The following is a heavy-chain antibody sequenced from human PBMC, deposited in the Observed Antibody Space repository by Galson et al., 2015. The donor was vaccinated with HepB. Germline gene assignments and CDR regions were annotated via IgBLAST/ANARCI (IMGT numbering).Heavy chain of an antibody. Sequence: SLRLSCAASGFTFGDYAMSWFRQAPGKGLEWVGFIRSKAYGGTTEYAASVKGRFTISRDDSKSIAYLQMNSLKTEDTAVYYCTRAPVLLWFGLGAFDIWGQGTMVTVSS. J-gene: IGHJ3*02. D-gene: IGHD3-10*01. CDR3: TRAPVLLWFGLGAFDI. CDR2: IRSKAYGGTT. V-gene: IGHV3-49*03. CDR1: GFTFGDYA.